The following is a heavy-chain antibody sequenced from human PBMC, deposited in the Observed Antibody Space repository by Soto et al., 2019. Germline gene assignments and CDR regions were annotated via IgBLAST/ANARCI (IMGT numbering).Heavy chain of an antibody. CDR3: ATDAPPQGAARPNDYYRTAV. Sequence: SVKVSLKAAGGTFSSYAIRCVRRAPGQWREWMGGIIPIFGKANYAQKFQGRVTITADESTRTAYMELSSLRSEATAVYYCATDAPPQGAARPNDYYRTAVSAQPTTVNLSS. D-gene: IGHD6-6*01. J-gene: IGHJ6*02. V-gene: IGHV1-69*01. CDR1: GGTFSSYA. CDR2: IIPIFGKA.